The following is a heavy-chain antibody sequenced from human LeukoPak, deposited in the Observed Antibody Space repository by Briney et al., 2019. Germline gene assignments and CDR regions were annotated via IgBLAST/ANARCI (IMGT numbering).Heavy chain of an antibody. CDR2: IHIYRGNT. Sequence: GASVKVSCKASGYSSSNYGISWVRQAPGQGLEWMGWIHIYRGNTNYAQKFQGRVTMTTDTSTSTVYMEVRGLRSDDTAMYYCAREGIAARTLGYWGQGTLVTVSS. J-gene: IGHJ4*02. CDR1: GYSSSNYG. D-gene: IGHD6-6*01. CDR3: AREGIAARTLGY. V-gene: IGHV1-18*01.